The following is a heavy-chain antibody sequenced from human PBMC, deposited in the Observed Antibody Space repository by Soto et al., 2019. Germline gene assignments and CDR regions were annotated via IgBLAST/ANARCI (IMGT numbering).Heavy chain of an antibody. D-gene: IGHD1-26*01. CDR1: GFTFSSYA. CDR2: VSGESVNR. V-gene: IGHV3-23*01. Sequence: GGSLRLSCAACGFTFSSYAMSWVRQAPGKGLEWVSGVSGESVNRYYADSVKGRFTISRDNSKSTVYLQMNSLRAEDTAVYYCARGGRDSGGFSRWGQGTQVTVSS. J-gene: IGHJ4*02. CDR3: ARGGRDSGGFSR.